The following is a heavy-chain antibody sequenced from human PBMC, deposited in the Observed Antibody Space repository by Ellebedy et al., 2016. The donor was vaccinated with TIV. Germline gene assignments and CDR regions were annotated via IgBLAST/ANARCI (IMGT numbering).Heavy chain of an antibody. CDR2: MRQDGGDK. Sequence: GGSLRLSCVGSGFSFRSYWMSWVRQAPGKGLEWVANMRQDGGDKYYVDSVKGRFTISRDNAKSSLYLATDGSYGDHLSPAHAFVFWGQGTTVTVSS. CDR3: FVF. J-gene: IGHJ3*01. V-gene: IGHV3-7*01. D-gene: IGHD1-26*01. CDR1: GFSFRSYW.